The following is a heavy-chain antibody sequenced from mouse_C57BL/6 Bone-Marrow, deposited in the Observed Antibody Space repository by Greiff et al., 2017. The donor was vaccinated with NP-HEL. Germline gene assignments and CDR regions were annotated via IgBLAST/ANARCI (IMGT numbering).Heavy chain of an antibody. Sequence: QVQLKESGPGLVQPSQSLSITCTVSGFSLTSYGVHWVRQSPGKGLEWLGVIWSGGSTDYNAAFISRLSISKDNSKSQVFFKMNSLQADDTAIYYCARMREFITTGWYFDVWGKGTTVTVSS. CDR2: IWSGGST. J-gene: IGHJ1*03. D-gene: IGHD1-1*01. CDR3: ARMREFITTGWYFDV. CDR1: GFSLTSYG. V-gene: IGHV2-2*01.